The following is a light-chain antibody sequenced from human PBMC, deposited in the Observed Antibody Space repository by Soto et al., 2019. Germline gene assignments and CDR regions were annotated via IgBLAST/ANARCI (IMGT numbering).Light chain of an antibody. V-gene: IGKV3-20*01. CDR3: QQYGSSPPFT. CDR1: QNIRSN. J-gene: IGKJ3*01. CDR2: GAS. Sequence: EIVMTQSPATLSVSPGERGTLSCRASQNIRSNVAWYQQRPGQAPRLLIFGASVRATGVPDRFSGSGSGTDFTLTINRLEPEDFAVYYCQQYGSSPPFTFGPGTKVDIK.